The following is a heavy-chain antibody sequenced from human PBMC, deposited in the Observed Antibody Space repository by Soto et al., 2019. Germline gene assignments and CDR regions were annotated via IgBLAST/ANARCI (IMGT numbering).Heavy chain of an antibody. Sequence: QVQLVQSGAEVKKPGSSVKVSCKASGGTFSNYAFSWVRQAPGQGLEWMGGILPIFTTATYAPKFQDRVTITAGESTSTVYMDLSSLRSEDTALYYGAKDIGFQQHLFVFDNWGQGTLVTVSS. CDR3: AKDIGFQQHLFVFDN. V-gene: IGHV1-69*01. D-gene: IGHD6-13*01. CDR1: GGTFSNYA. CDR2: ILPIFTTA. J-gene: IGHJ4*02.